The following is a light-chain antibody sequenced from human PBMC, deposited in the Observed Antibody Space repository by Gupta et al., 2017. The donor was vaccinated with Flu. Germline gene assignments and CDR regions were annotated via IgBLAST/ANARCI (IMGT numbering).Light chain of an antibody. Sequence: EIVLTQSPATLSLSPGERATLFCRASQSVSNYLVWYQQKPGQAPRLLIYDASNRATGIPARFSGSGSGTDFTLTISSLEPEDFAVYYCQQRHNWPITFGQGTRLEIK. V-gene: IGKV3-11*01. CDR1: QSVSNY. CDR3: QQRHNWPIT. J-gene: IGKJ5*01. CDR2: DAS.